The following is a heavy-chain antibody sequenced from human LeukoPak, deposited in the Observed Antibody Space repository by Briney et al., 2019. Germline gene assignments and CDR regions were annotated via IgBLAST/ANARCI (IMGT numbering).Heavy chain of an antibody. CDR2: INPNSGGT. Sequence: ASVKVSCKASGYTFTGYYMHWVRQAPGQGLEWMGWINPNSGGTNYAQKFQGRVTMTRDTSISTAYMELSRLRSDDTAVYYCAVSLAVAGYFDYWGQGTLVTVSS. V-gene: IGHV1-2*02. CDR1: GYTFTGYY. D-gene: IGHD6-19*01. CDR3: AVSLAVAGYFDY. J-gene: IGHJ4*02.